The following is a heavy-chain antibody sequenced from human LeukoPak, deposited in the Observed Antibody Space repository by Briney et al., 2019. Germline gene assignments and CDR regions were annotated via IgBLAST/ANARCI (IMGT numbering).Heavy chain of an antibody. CDR2: IYYSGST. Sequence: PSETLSLTCTVSGGSISSYYWSWIRQPPGKGLEWIGYIYYSGSTNYNPSLKSRVTISVDTSKNQFSLKLSSVTAADTAVYYCARQPIGTGTFDYWGQGTLVTVSS. V-gene: IGHV4-59*08. CDR1: GGSISSYY. J-gene: IGHJ4*02. D-gene: IGHD3/OR15-3a*01. CDR3: ARQPIGTGTFDY.